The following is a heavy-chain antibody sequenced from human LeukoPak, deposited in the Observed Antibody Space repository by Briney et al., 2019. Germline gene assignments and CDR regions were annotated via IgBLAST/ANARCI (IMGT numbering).Heavy chain of an antibody. D-gene: IGHD4-17*01. CDR2: VESDGST. CDR1: GFTFSSYW. J-gene: IGHJ4*02. Sequence: GGSLRLSCAASGFTFSSYWMHCVRQTPGEGLVWVSRVESDGSTISADSARGRFTISRDNAKNMVYLQMNSLRAEDTAVYYCARAYGDYFDYLGQGTLVTVSS. CDR3: ARAYGDYFDY. V-gene: IGHV3-74*01.